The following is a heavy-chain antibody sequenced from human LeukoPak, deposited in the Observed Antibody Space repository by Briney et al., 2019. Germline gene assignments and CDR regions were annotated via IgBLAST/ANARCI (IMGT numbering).Heavy chain of an antibody. V-gene: IGHV3-15*01. J-gene: IGHJ4*02. Sequence: GGSMRLSCAASGFTFSNAWISWVRQAPEKGLEWVGRIKSKTDGGTTDYAAPVKGRFTISRDDSKNTLYLQMNSLKTEDTAVYYCTTDGGIAAAGTFDYWGQGTLVTVSS. CDR1: GFTFSNAW. CDR2: IKSKTDGGTT. CDR3: TTDGGIAAAGTFDY. D-gene: IGHD6-13*01.